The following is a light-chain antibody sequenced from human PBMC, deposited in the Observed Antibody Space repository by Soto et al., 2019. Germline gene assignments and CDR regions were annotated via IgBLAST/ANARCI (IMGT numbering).Light chain of an antibody. V-gene: IGKV1-39*01. J-gene: IGKJ5*01. CDR1: QSVINY. Sequence: DIQSTQSPSSLSASVGDRVTITCRANQSVINYLHWYQQKPGKAPNLLIYDISTLQSGVPSRFSGSGSGTDFTLTISSLQHEDFATYYCQQYNTYSTFGQGTRLEIK. CDR3: QQYNTYST. CDR2: DIS.